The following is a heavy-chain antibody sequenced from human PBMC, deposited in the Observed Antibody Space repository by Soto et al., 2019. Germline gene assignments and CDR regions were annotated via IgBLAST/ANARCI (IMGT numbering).Heavy chain of an antibody. Sequence: TSETLSLTCTVSGGSTSSRGYYWSWIRQHPGKGLEWIGYIFYSGTTYYNPSLKSRVTISVDTSKNQFSLKLSSVTAADTAVYYCARSVDTWGQGTLVTVYS. V-gene: IGHV4-31*03. J-gene: IGHJ5*02. CDR3: ARSVDT. CDR1: GGSTSSRGYY. CDR2: IFYSGTT.